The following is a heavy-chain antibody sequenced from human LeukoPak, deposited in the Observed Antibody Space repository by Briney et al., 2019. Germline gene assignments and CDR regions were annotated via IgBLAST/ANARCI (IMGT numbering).Heavy chain of an antibody. V-gene: IGHV1-18*01. CDR3: ARGNYYDSSGSPYYYGMDV. Sequence: ASVKVSCKASGYTFTSYGISWVRQAPGQGLEWMGWISGYNTNTNYAQKFQGRVTMTTDTSTSTAYMELSSLRSEDTAVYYCARGNYYDSSGSPYYYGMDVWGQGTTVTVSS. CDR1: GYTFTSYG. CDR2: ISGYNTNT. J-gene: IGHJ6*02. D-gene: IGHD3-22*01.